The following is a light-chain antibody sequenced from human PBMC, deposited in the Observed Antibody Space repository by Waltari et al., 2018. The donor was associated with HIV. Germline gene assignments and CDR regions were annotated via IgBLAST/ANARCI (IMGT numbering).Light chain of an antibody. J-gene: IGLJ2*01. V-gene: IGLV2-14*03. CDR2: NVN. Sequence: QPALTQPASVSGSPGQAITIPCTGSSSDIGTYNYVSWYQQHPGKAPKLLIYNVNKRPSWVSHRFSGSKSDNAASLTISGLQAEDEADYFCSSYTTISILFGGGTKLTVL. CDR1: SSDIGTYNY. CDR3: SSYTTISIL.